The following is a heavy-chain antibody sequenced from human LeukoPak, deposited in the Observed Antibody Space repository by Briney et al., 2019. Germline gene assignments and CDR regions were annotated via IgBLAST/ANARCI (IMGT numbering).Heavy chain of an antibody. D-gene: IGHD5-18*01. J-gene: IGHJ4*02. CDR1: GFTFSSYA. V-gene: IGHV3-23*01. Sequence: GGSLRLSCAASGFTFSSYAMSWVRQAPGKGLEWVSAISGSGGSTYYADSVKGRFTISRDNSKNTLYLQMNSLRAEDTAVYYCAKGYSGYSYGYYFDYWGQGTLVTVSS. CDR3: AKGYSGYSYGYYFDY. CDR2: ISGSGGST.